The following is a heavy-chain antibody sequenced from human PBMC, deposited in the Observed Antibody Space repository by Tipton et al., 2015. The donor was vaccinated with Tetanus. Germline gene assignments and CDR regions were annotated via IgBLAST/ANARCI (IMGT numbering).Heavy chain of an antibody. CDR2: INHSGST. Sequence: TLSLTCAVYGGSFSGYYWSWIRQPPGKGLEWIGEINHSGSTNYNPSLKSRVTISVDTSKNQFSLKLSSVTAADTAVYYCARENGGYDYYYYYGMDVWGQGTTVTVSS. CDR3: ARENGGYDYYYYYGMDV. V-gene: IGHV4-34*01. J-gene: IGHJ6*02. D-gene: IGHD5-12*01. CDR1: GGSFSGYY.